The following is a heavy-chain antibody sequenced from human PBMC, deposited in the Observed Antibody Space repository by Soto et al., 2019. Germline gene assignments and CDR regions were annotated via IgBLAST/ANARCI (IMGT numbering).Heavy chain of an antibody. CDR1: GYTFTKFH. CDR3: ARAVIGHDKYETIGYYVDH. D-gene: IGHD3-22*01. J-gene: IGHJ4*02. V-gene: IGHV1-46*01. Sequence: QVQLIQFGAEVKKPGASVKVSCRSSGYTFTKFHIHWVRQATGQCLESMGMIYPSGGVTICAQRFQGRITMPSDTSTSSGYMELRGLSPEDTAMYYCARAVIGHDKYETIGYYVDHGGPGTLGTVSS. CDR2: IYPSGGVT.